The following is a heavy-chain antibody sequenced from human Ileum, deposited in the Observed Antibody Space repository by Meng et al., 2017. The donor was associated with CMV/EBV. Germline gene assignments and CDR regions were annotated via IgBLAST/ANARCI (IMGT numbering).Heavy chain of an antibody. V-gene: IGHV7-4-1*02. CDR1: RYTFTRYV. D-gene: IGHD7-27*01. J-gene: IGHJ4*02. CDR3: ARDQPGEGADY. Sequence: SGKASRYTFTRYVRNWVRQAPGQGLEWIGWINTNTGNPLYAQGFTGRFVFSLDTSVSTAYLQISSLKAEDTAVYYCARDQPGEGADYWGQGTLVTVSS. CDR2: INTNTGNP.